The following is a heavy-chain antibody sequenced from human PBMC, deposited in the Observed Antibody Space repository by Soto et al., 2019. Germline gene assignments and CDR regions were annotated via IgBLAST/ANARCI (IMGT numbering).Heavy chain of an antibody. CDR2: IYHSGST. Sequence: SETLSLTCAVSSGSISSSNWWSWVRQPPGKGLEWIGEIYHSGSTNYNPSLKSRVTISVDKSKNQFSLKLSSVTAADTAVYYCARGSWYFGNWFDPWGQGTLVTVSS. CDR1: SGSISSSNW. J-gene: IGHJ5*02. CDR3: ARGSWYFGNWFDP. D-gene: IGHD6-13*01. V-gene: IGHV4-4*02.